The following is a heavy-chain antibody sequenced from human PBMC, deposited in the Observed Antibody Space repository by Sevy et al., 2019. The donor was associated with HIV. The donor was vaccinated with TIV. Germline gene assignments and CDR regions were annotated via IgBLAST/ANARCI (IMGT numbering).Heavy chain of an antibody. V-gene: IGHV3-30-3*01. CDR2: ISYDGSNK. Sequence: GGSLRLSCAASGFTFSSYAMHWVRQAPGKGLEWVAVISYDGSNKYYADSVKGRFTISRDNSKNTLYLQMNSLRAEDTAVYYCARGYPYYYYYMDVWGKGTTVTVSS. J-gene: IGHJ6*03. D-gene: IGHD2-2*02. CDR3: ARGYPYYYYYMDV. CDR1: GFTFSSYA.